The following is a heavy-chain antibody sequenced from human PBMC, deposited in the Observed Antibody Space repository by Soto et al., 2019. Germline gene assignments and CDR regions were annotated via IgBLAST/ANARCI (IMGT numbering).Heavy chain of an antibody. Sequence: GGSLRLSCATSGFTFTSYAMSWVRQVPGKGLEWVSLVDSSSKTYYADSVRGRFTISRDNSKNTVYLQMSSLRAEDTALYYCAKWLRGGSYYCDVWGPGAMVTVSS. D-gene: IGHD2-15*01. V-gene: IGHV3-23*01. CDR3: AKWLRGGSYYCDV. CDR1: GFTFTSYA. J-gene: IGHJ4*02. CDR2: VDSSSKT.